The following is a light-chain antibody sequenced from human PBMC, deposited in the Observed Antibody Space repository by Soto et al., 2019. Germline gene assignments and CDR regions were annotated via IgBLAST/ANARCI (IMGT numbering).Light chain of an antibody. J-gene: IGKJ4*01. CDR2: GAS. Sequence: EIVLTQSPATLSLSPGERATLSCRASQSVNSDLAWYQQKPGQAPRLLIYGASTRATGIPGRFSGSGSGTEFTLTISSLQSEDFAVYYCQQYNNWPLTFGGGTKV. CDR1: QSVNSD. V-gene: IGKV3-15*01. CDR3: QQYNNWPLT.